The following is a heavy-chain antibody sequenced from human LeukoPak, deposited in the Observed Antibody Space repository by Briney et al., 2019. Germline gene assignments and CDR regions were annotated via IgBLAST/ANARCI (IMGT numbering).Heavy chain of an antibody. V-gene: IGHV3-15*01. J-gene: IGHJ4*02. D-gene: IGHD3-22*01. CDR1: GFTFSYAW. CDR3: SHYHSSGPFDY. CDR2: IKSKTDDGTT. Sequence: GGSLRLSCVVSGFTFSYAWMSWVRQAPGKGLEWVGRIKSKTDDGTTEYAAPVKGRFTISRDDSRNTLYLQMNSLKTGDTAVYYCSHYHSSGPFDYWGQGTLVTVSS.